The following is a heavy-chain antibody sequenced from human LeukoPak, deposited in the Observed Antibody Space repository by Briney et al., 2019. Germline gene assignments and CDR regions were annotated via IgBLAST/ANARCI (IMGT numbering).Heavy chain of an antibody. CDR1: GGSISSYY. V-gene: IGHV4-4*07. D-gene: IGHD2-2*01. Sequence: SETLSLTCTVSGGSISSYYWSWIRQPAGKGLEWIGRIYTSGSTNYNPSLKSRVTMSVDTSKNQFSLKLSSVTAADTAVYYCARDLPRGVVVPAARWFDPWGQGTLVTVSS. J-gene: IGHJ5*02. CDR2: IYTSGST. CDR3: ARDLPRGVVVPAARWFDP.